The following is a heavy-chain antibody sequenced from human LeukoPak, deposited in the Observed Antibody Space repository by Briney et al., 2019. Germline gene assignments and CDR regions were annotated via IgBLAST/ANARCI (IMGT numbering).Heavy chain of an antibody. D-gene: IGHD1-26*01. J-gene: IGHJ5*02. CDR2: IYYSGST. CDR1: GGSISSYY. Sequence: SETLSLTCTVSGGSISSYYWSWIRQPPGKGLEWIGYIYYSGSTNYNPSLKSRVTISIDPSKNQFSLKLSSVTAADTAIYYCVKDNGRWFDPWGQGTLVIVSS. V-gene: IGHV4-59*01. CDR3: VKDNGRWFDP.